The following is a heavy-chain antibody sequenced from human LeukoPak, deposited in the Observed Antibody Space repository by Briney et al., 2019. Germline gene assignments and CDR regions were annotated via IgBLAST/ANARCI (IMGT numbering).Heavy chain of an antibody. J-gene: IGHJ6*02. Sequence: SQTLYLTCTVSGASINSDDNYWSWIRQAPGKGLEWIGYVYYSVNTHYNPSLKSRITISVDTSKNQFSLKVTSVTAADTAVYYCARDRVVASSYYYGMDVWGQGTTVTVSS. D-gene: IGHD2-15*01. CDR2: VYYSVNT. CDR3: ARDRVVASSYYYGMDV. CDR1: GASINSDDNY. V-gene: IGHV4-30-4*01.